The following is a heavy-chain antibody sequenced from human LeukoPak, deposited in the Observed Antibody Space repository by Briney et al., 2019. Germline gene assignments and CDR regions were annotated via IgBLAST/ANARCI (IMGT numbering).Heavy chain of an antibody. CDR2: INHSGGT. Sequence: TSETLSLTCAVYGGSFSDYYWTWIRQPPGKGLEWIGEINHSGGTNHNPSLKSRVTISVDTSKNQFSLKLSSVTAADTAVYCCARDLRITIFGVVMDYNWFDPWGQGTLVTVSS. CDR3: ARDLRITIFGVVMDYNWFDP. CDR1: GGSFSDYY. D-gene: IGHD3-3*01. V-gene: IGHV4-34*01. J-gene: IGHJ5*02.